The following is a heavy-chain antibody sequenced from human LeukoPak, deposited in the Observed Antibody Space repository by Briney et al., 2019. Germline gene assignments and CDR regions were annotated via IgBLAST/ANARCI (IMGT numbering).Heavy chain of an antibody. V-gene: IGHV4-61*01. Sequence: SETLSLTCIVSGGSISSISNHYWSWIRQPPGKRLEWIGYMYYSGISDYNPSLKGRVTISMDTSKNQFSLQMKSVTAADTAVYYCAREYRSDYSGSLWFDPWGQGTVVTVYS. J-gene: IGHJ5*02. D-gene: IGHD6-25*01. CDR1: GGSISSISNHY. CDR3: AREYRSDYSGSLWFDP. CDR2: MYYSGIS.